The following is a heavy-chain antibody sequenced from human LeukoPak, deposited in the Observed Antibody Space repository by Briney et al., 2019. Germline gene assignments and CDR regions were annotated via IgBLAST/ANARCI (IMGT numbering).Heavy chain of an antibody. CDR3: TRRTSDYGSGSYISEDYYYYYMDV. CDR2: IYYSGST. CDR1: GGSISSYY. V-gene: IGHV4-59*01. Sequence: SETLSLTCTVSGGSISSYYWSWIRQPPGKGLEWIGYIYYSGSTSYNPSLKSRVTISVDTSKNQFSLKLSSVTAADTAVYYCTRRTSDYGSGSYISEDYYYYYMDVWGKGTTVTISS. J-gene: IGHJ6*03. D-gene: IGHD3-10*01.